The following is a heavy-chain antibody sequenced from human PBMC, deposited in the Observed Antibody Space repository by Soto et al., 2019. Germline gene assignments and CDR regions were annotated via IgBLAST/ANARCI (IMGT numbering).Heavy chain of an antibody. CDR1: GYSLTSYW. D-gene: IGHD2-15*01. CDR3: ARHAGGRDNWFDP. Sequence: EVQLVQSGAEVKKPGESLRISCKGSGYSLTSYWISWVRQMPGKGLEWMGRIDPSDSYTNYSPSFQGHVTISADKSISTSYLEWSSLKASDTAMYYCARHAGGRDNWFDPWGQGTLVTVSS. CDR2: IDPSDSYT. J-gene: IGHJ5*02. V-gene: IGHV5-10-1*01.